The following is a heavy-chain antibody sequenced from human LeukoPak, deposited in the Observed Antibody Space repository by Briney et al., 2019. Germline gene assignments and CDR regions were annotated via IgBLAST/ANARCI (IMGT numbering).Heavy chain of an antibody. V-gene: IGHV4-31*03. CDR1: GGSISSGGYY. CDR2: IYYSVST. CDR3: ASLLISSGDY. Sequence: SQTLSLTCTVSGGSISSGGYYWSWIRQHPGKGLEWLGYIYYSVSTYYNPSLKSRVTISVDTSKNQFSLKLSAFTAADTAVYYCASLLISSGDYWGQGTLVTVSS. D-gene: IGHD6-25*01. J-gene: IGHJ4*02.